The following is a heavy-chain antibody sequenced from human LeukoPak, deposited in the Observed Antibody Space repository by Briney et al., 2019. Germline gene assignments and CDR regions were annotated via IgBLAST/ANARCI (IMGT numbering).Heavy chain of an antibody. V-gene: IGHV1-69*04. D-gene: IGHD3-10*01. CDR2: IIPILGIA. CDR3: ASGYYGSETSFDF. Sequence: ASVKVSCKASGGTFSSYAISWVRQAPGQGLEWMGRIIPILGIANYAQKFQGRVTITADKSTSTAYVELSSLRSEDTAVYYCASGYYGSETSFDFWGQGTLVTVSS. CDR1: GGTFSSYA. J-gene: IGHJ4*02.